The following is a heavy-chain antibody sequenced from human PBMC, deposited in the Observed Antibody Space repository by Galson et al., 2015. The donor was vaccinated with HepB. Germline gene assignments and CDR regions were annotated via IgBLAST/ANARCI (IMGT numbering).Heavy chain of an antibody. Sequence: SLRLSCAASGFSFSTYSMSWVRQAPGKGLEWVSSMTSSGNYIYYVDSVKGRFNISRDNAKNSLYLQMNNLRVDDTAVYYCVWLGGDWGQGTPVTVSS. CDR1: GFSFSTYS. CDR3: VWLGGD. CDR2: MTSSGNYI. V-gene: IGHV3-21*01. J-gene: IGHJ4*02. D-gene: IGHD3-10*01.